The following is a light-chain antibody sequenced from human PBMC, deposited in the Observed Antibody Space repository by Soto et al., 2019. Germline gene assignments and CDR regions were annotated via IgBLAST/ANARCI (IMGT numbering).Light chain of an antibody. Sequence: QSALTQPASMSGSPGQSITISCAGTSNDVGAYNYVSWYQQHPGKAPKAIVYEGIKRPSGVSDRFSGSTSGSTASLTISGLQAEDEAEYYCCSYVGATTYVFGSGTKVTVL. CDR2: EGI. CDR3: CSYVGATTYV. V-gene: IGLV2-23*01. J-gene: IGLJ1*01. CDR1: SNDVGAYNY.